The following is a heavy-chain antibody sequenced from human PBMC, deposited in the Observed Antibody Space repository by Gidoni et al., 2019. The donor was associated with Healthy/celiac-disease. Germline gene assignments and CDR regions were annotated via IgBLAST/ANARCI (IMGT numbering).Heavy chain of an antibody. V-gene: IGHV3-20*01. CDR3: ARCRPYSSGCRDGMDV. CDR1: GFPFDDYG. D-gene: IGHD6-19*01. Sequence: EVQLVESGGGVVRPGGSLRPSCAASGFPFDDYGMSWVRQAPGKGLEWVSGINWNGGSTGYADSVKGRFTISRDNAKNSLYLQMNSLRAEDTALYHCARCRPYSSGCRDGMDVWGQGTTVTVSS. CDR2: INWNGGST. J-gene: IGHJ6*02.